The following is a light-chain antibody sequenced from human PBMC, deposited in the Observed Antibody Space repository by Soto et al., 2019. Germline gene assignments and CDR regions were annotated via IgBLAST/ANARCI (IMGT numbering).Light chain of an antibody. CDR2: GAS. Sequence: EIVLTQSPGTLSLSPGERATLSCRTSQSVSSSYLAWYQQKPGQAPRLLIYGASSRATGIPDRFSGRGSGTDFTLNISRLEPEDFAVYYFQQSGRSWWTFGQGTKVEIK. CDR1: QSVSSSY. CDR3: QQSGRSWWT. V-gene: IGKV3-20*01. J-gene: IGKJ1*01.